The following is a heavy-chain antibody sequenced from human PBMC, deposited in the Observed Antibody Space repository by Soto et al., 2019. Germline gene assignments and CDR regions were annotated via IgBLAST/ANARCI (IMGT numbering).Heavy chain of an antibody. D-gene: IGHD2-2*01. Sequence: HPGGSLRLSCSASGFTFSSYAMHWVRQAPGKGLEYVSAISSNGGSTYYADSVKGRFTISRDNSKNTLYLQMSSLRAEDTAVYYCVKDIVVVPAAMANSSAGGTGYWGQGTLVTVSS. CDR2: ISSNGGST. CDR3: VKDIVVVPAAMANSSAGGTGY. J-gene: IGHJ4*02. CDR1: GFTFSSYA. V-gene: IGHV3-64D*08.